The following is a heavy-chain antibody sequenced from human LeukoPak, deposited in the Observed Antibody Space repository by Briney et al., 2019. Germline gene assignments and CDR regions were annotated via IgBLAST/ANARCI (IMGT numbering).Heavy chain of an antibody. CDR1: GGSISSYY. D-gene: IGHD5-18*01. J-gene: IGHJ4*02. Sequence: SETLSLTCTVSGGSISSYYWSWIRQPAGKGLEWIGRIYTSGSTYYNPSLKSRVTISVDTSKNQFSLKLSSVTAADTAVYYCARHDLESGYSYGGPENYWGQGTLVTVSS. V-gene: IGHV4-4*07. CDR3: ARHDLESGYSYGGPENY. CDR2: IYTSGST.